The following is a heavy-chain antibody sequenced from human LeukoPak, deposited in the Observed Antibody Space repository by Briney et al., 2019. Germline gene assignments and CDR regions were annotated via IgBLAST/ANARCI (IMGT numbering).Heavy chain of an antibody. Sequence: GGSLRLSCAASGFTFTTYWMNWFRQAPGKGLEWVGNINQDASEINYVDSVRGRFTISRDNAKNSLHLQMNSLRAEDTAVYYCATDRDNSDWQKRFDSWGQGTLVTVSS. CDR2: INQDASEI. V-gene: IGHV3-7*01. J-gene: IGHJ4*02. CDR3: ATDRDNSDWQKRFDS. CDR1: GFTFTTYW. D-gene: IGHD2-21*02.